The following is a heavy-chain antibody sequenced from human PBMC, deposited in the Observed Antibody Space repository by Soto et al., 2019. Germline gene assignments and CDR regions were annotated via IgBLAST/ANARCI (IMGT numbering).Heavy chain of an antibody. Sequence: GVSMRVSWVASGCKISTYWMHWVRKTPGEGLVWVSHTDSDGTFTTYADSVKGRFTISRDNAKSTLYLQMNSLRAEDTGVYYCVRDDFGLGLDYWGLGTLVPVSS. V-gene: IGHV3-74*01. CDR3: VRDDFGLGLDY. D-gene: IGHD1-26*01. CDR1: GCKISTYW. J-gene: IGHJ4*02. CDR2: TDSDGTFT.